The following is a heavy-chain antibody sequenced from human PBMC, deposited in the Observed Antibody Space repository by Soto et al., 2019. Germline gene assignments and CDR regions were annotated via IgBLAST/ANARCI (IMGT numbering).Heavy chain of an antibody. CDR1: GGSIGSSSYD. CDR3: ARGTPYDSSGYQLCYFDY. CDR2: IYYSGST. V-gene: IGHV4-39*07. D-gene: IGHD3-22*01. Sequence: SDTLSLTCTVSGGSIGSSSYDWGWIRQPPGKGLEWIGSIYYSGSTYYNPSLKSRVTISVDTSKDQFSLKLSSVTAADTAVYYCARGTPYDSSGYQLCYFDYWGWGTLV. J-gene: IGHJ4*02.